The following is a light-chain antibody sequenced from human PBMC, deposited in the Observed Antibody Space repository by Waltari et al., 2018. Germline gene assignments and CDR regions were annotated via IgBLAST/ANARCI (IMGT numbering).Light chain of an antibody. Sequence: IQMTQSPSTLSASLGDRVPITCRASQSISTWLAWYQQKPGKAPNLLIYKASILKSGVSSRFSGSGSGTEFTLTINTLQPDDFATYFCQHYNTYSPMYTFGQGTKLEIK. V-gene: IGKV1-5*03. CDR3: QHYNTYSPMYT. J-gene: IGKJ2*01. CDR2: KAS. CDR1: QSISTW.